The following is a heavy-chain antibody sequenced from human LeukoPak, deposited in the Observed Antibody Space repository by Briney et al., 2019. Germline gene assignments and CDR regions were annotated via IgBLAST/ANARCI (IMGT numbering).Heavy chain of an antibody. CDR2: ISYDGSNK. CDR3: ARDVGAPDTAMVTLDQ. V-gene: IGHV3-30*04. Sequence: PGRSLRLSCAASGFTFSSYAMHWARQAPGKGLEWVAVISYDGSNKYYADSVKGRFTISRDNSKNTLYLQMNSLRAADTAVYYCARDVGAPDTAMVTLDQWGQGTLVTVSS. D-gene: IGHD5-18*01. CDR1: GFTFSSYA. J-gene: IGHJ4*02.